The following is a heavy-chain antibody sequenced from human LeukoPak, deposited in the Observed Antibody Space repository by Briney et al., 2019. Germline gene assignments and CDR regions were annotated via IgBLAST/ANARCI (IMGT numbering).Heavy chain of an antibody. D-gene: IGHD4-17*01. CDR3: ATDRAYGGAFDI. V-gene: IGHV1-24*01. Sequence: ASVKVSCKVSGYTLTELSMHWVRQAPGKGLEWMGGFDPEDGETIYAQKFQGRVTMTEDTSTDTAYMELSILRSEDTAVYYCATDRAYGGAFDIWGQGTMVTVSS. CDR1: GYTLTELS. J-gene: IGHJ3*02. CDR2: FDPEDGET.